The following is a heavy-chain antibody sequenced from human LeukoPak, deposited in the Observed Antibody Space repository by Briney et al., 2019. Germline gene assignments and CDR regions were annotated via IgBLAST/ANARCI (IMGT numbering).Heavy chain of an antibody. CDR3: ARTMRVPGAFDI. Sequence: GGSLRLSCAASGLTFSSYAMHWVRQAPGKGLGYVSAISSNGGSTYYANSVKGRFTISRDNSKNTLYLQMGSLRAEDMAVYYCARTMRVPGAFDIWGQGTMVTVSS. V-gene: IGHV3-64*01. J-gene: IGHJ3*02. CDR1: GLTFSSYA. D-gene: IGHD3-22*01. CDR2: ISSNGGST.